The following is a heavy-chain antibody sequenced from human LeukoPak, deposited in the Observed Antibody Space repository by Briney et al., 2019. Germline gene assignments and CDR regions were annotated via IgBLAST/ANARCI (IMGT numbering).Heavy chain of an antibody. CDR1: GYTFTSYY. Sequence: ASVKVSCKASGYTFTSYYMHWVRQAPGQGLEWMGIINPSGGSTSYAQKFQGRVTMTRGTSTSTVYMELRSLRSDDTAVYYCARAPVGSGWYDYWGQGTLVTVSS. CDR2: INPSGGST. D-gene: IGHD6-19*01. V-gene: IGHV1-46*01. CDR3: ARAPVGSGWYDY. J-gene: IGHJ4*02.